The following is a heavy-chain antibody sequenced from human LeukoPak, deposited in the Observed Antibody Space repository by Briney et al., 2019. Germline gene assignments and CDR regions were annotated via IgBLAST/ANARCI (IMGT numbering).Heavy chain of an antibody. CDR3: VPSSIARLGELSSFDY. Sequence: SGGSLRLSCAASGFTVTNYWMGWVRQAPGKGLKWVANINQDGSQKYYMDSVKGRFTISRDNAKNSLFLQMNSLRAEDTAVYYCVPSSIARLGELSSFDYWGQGTLVTVSS. J-gene: IGHJ4*02. D-gene: IGHD3-16*02. CDR1: GFTVTNYW. V-gene: IGHV3-7*02. CDR2: INQDGSQK.